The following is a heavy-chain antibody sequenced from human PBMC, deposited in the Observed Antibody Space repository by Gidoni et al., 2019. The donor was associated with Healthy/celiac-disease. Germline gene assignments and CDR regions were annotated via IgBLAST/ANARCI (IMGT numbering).Heavy chain of an antibody. V-gene: IGHV3-9*01. J-gene: IGHJ5*02. Sequence: EVQLVESGGGWVQPGRSLRLSCAASGFTFDDYAMNWVRQAPGKGLEWVSGISWNSGSIGYADSVKGRFTISRDNAKNSLYLQMNSLRAEDTALYYCAKDSAGYSSGWYAAWGQGTLVTVSS. CDR3: AKDSAGYSSGWYAA. CDR2: ISWNSGSI. CDR1: GFTFDDYA. D-gene: IGHD6-19*01.